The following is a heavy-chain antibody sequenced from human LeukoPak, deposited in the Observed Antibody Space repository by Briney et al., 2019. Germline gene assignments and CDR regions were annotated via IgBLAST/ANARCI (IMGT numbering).Heavy chain of an antibody. CDR2: XSNNGXXT. V-gene: IGHV3-64D*06. D-gene: IGHD3-10*01. CDR3: HGLWS. Sequence: GSXXLSCSASGFTFSSXXXXXVRQAPGKGLXXXXAXSNNGXXTXYXXXVKGXXXXXXDXSKNTLYLQMSSLRAEDTAVYYCHGLWSWGQGTLVTVSS. CDR1: GFTFSSXX. J-gene: IGHJ5*02.